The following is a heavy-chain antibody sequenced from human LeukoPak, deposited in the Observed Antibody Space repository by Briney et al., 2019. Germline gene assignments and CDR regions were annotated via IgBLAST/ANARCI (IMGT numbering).Heavy chain of an antibody. CDR2: IKEDGSDK. V-gene: IGHV3-7*02. D-gene: IGHD2-21*02. J-gene: IGHJ4*02. CDR3: ASLAVVTGGN. Sequence: GGSLRLSCAASGFTFSSYWMTWVRQAPGKGLEWVANIKEDGSDKYYVASVKGRFTISRDNAKNSLYLQMNSLSAEDTAVNYCASLAVVTGGNWGQGTLVTVSS. CDR1: GFTFSSYW.